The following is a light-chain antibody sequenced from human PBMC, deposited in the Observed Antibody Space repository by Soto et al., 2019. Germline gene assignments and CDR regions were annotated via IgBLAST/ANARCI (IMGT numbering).Light chain of an antibody. CDR1: RSDVGGYNY. CDR3: SSYTSSNTLHYV. V-gene: IGLV2-14*01. J-gene: IGLJ1*01. CDR2: EVS. Sequence: QSVLTQPASVSGSPGQSITVSCTGTRSDVGGYNYVSWYQQHPGKAPKLIIYEVSNRPSGVSYRFSVSKSGNTASLTISGLQAEDEADYYCSSYTSSNTLHYVFGSGTKVTVL.